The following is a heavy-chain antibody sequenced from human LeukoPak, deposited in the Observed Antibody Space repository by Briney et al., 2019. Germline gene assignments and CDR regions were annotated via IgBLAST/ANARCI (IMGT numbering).Heavy chain of an antibody. V-gene: IGHV1-69*01. Sequence: SVKVSCKASEVTFSSYAISWVRQAPGQGLEWMGGIIPIFGTANYAQKFQGRVTITADESTSTAYMELSSLRSEDTAVYYCARGYGLWGSGSHDAFDIWGQGTMVTVSS. J-gene: IGHJ3*02. CDR1: EVTFSSYA. D-gene: IGHD3-10*01. CDR2: IIPIFGTA. CDR3: ARGYGLWGSGSHDAFDI.